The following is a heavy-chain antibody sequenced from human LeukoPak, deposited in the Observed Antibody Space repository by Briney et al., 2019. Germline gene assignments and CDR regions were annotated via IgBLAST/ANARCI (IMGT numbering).Heavy chain of an antibody. CDR3: ARSIPSLKGYYFDS. CDR2: INHSGST. Sequence: SETLSLTCAVYDGSFSGYYWSWIRQPPGKGLEWIGEINHSGSTNYNPSLTSRVTISVAPSKNQLSLKVSSVTAADTAVYYCARSIPSLKGYYFDSWGQGILVTVSS. J-gene: IGHJ4*02. D-gene: IGHD2-2*01. V-gene: IGHV4-34*01. CDR1: DGSFSGYY.